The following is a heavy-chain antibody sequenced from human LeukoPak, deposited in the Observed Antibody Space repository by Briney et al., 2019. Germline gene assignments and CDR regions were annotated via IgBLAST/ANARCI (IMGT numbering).Heavy chain of an antibody. J-gene: IGHJ4*02. CDR1: GFTFSNYA. Sequence: PGGSLRLSCAASGFTFSNYAMSWVRQAPGKGLEWVSAISGRPSYADSVKGRFTISRDNSKNTLYLQVNSLRAEDTAVYYCAKGSGFYDSSAYDYWGQGALVTVSS. CDR2: ISGRP. V-gene: IGHV3-23*01. CDR3: AKGSGFYDSSAYDY. D-gene: IGHD3-22*01.